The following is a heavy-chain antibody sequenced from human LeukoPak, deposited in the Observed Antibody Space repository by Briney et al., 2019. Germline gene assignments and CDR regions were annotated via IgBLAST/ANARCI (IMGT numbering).Heavy chain of an antibody. D-gene: IGHD2-2*01. V-gene: IGHV4-34*01. CDR3: ARAPYCSETSCCRAFDI. Sequence: SETLSLTCAVYGGSFSGYYWSWVRQPPGKGLEWIGEINHIGSTYYNPSLKSRAIISVDPSEKQFSLKLSSATAADTAMYYCARAPYCSETSCCRAFDIWGRGTMITVSS. CDR1: GGSFSGYY. J-gene: IGHJ3*02. CDR2: INHIGST.